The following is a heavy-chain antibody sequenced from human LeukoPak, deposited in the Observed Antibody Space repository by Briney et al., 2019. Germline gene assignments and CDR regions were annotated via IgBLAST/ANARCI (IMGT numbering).Heavy chain of an antibody. CDR1: GGSFSGYY. D-gene: IGHD2-2*01. V-gene: IGHV4-34*01. J-gene: IGHJ6*02. Sequence: PSETLSLTCAVYGGSFSGYYWSWIRQPTGKGLEWIGEINHSGSTNYNPSLKSRVTISVDTSKNQFSLKLSSVTAADTAVYYCASLARIVVVPAPLYGMDVWGQGTTVTVSS. CDR3: ASLARIVVVPAPLYGMDV. CDR2: INHSGST.